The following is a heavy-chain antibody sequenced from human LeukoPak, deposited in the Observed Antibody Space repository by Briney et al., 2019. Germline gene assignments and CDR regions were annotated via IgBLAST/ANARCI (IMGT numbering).Heavy chain of an antibody. V-gene: IGHV2-5*01. CDR3: ARSPGDGDYGGLDY. CDR1: GFSLSTSGIS. J-gene: IGHJ4*02. D-gene: IGHD4-17*01. Sequence: SGPTLVKPTQTLTLTCTFSGFSLSTSGISVGWIRQPPGEALEWLAFIYWNDDKRFTPSLKSRISITKDTSKNQVVLTMTNMDPVDTATYYCARSPGDGDYGGLDYWGQGILVTVSS. CDR2: IYWNDDK.